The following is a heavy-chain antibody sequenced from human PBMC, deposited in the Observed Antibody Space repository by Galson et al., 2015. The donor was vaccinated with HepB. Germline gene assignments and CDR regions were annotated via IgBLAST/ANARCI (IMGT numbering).Heavy chain of an antibody. J-gene: IGHJ2*01. Sequence: SLRLSCAASGFTFSSYGMHWVRQAPGKGLEWVAVISYDGSNKYYADSVKGRFTISRDNSKNTLYLQMNSLRAEDTAVYYCAKDLRAAAGTWDWYFDLWDRGTLVTVSS. V-gene: IGHV3-30*18. CDR2: ISYDGSNK. D-gene: IGHD6-13*01. CDR3: AKDLRAAAGTWDWYFDL. CDR1: GFTFSSYG.